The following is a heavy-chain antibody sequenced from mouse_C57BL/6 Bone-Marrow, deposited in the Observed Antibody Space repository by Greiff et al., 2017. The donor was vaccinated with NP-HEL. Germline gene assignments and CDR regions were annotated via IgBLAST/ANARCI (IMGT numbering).Heavy chain of an antibody. Sequence: VQLQQSGAELVRPGASVTLSCKASGYTFTDYEMHWVKQTPVHGLEWIGAIDPETGGTAYNQKFKGKAILTADKSASTAYMELRNLTSEDSAVNYCTRCGYGNHYAMDYWGQGTSVTVAS. CDR2: IDPETGGT. V-gene: IGHV1-15*01. CDR3: TRCGYGNHYAMDY. CDR1: GYTFTDYE. J-gene: IGHJ4*01. D-gene: IGHD2-1*01.